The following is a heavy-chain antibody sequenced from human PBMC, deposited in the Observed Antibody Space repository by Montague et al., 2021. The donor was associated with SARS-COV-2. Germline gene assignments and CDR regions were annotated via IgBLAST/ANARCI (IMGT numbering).Heavy chain of an antibody. V-gene: IGHV4-59*01. Sequence: SETLSLTCTVSGGSISSYYWSWIRQPPGKGLEWIGSIYYSGSTYYNPSLKSRVSMSLDTSKNHFSLRLSAVTAADTARYYCARAQNICFIANCVNYFDLWGLGALVAVSS. CDR2: IYYSGST. CDR1: GGSISSYY. CDR3: ARAQNICFIANCVNYFDL. J-gene: IGHJ4*02. D-gene: IGHD2-15*01.